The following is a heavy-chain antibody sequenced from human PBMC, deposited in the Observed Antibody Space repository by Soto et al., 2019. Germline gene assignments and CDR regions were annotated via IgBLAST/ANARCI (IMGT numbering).Heavy chain of an antibody. CDR1: GFTFSSYE. Sequence: GGSLRLSCAASGFTFSSYEMNWVRQAPGKGLEWVSYISSSGSTIYYADSVKGRFTISRDNAKNSLYLQMNSLRAEDTAVYYCARDGMYEQQLVRNWYFDLWGRGTLVTVSS. V-gene: IGHV3-48*03. J-gene: IGHJ2*01. CDR2: ISSSGSTI. D-gene: IGHD6-13*01. CDR3: ARDGMYEQQLVRNWYFDL.